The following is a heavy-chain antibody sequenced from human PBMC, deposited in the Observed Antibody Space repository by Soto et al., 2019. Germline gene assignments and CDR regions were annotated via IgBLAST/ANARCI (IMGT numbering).Heavy chain of an antibody. D-gene: IGHD2-15*01. Sequence: SETLSLTCSVSGYSVSSSDYYWAWIRQPPGKGLEWIGSMLYSGPTYYNPSLKSRVTLSVDTSKNQFSVRLNSVTASDTAVYYCAPLSVSLSGPYGIHVWGQGTTVTVSS. CDR1: GYSVSSSDYY. CDR3: APLSVSLSGPYGIHV. V-gene: IGHV4-39*01. J-gene: IGHJ6*02. CDR2: MLYSGPT.